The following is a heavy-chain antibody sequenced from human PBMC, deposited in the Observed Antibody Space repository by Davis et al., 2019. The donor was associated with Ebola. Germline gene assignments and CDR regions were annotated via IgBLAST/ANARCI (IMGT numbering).Heavy chain of an antibody. J-gene: IGHJ5*02. CDR2: INAGNGNT. Sequence: ASVKVSCKASGYTFTSYAMHWVRQAPGQRLEWMGWINAGNGNTKYSQKFQGRVTMTTDTSTNTAYMELRSLRSDDTAVYYCARDLGGMIEALGWFDPWGQGTQVTVSS. V-gene: IGHV1-3*01. CDR3: ARDLGGMIEALGWFDP. D-gene: IGHD3-22*01. CDR1: GYTFTSYA.